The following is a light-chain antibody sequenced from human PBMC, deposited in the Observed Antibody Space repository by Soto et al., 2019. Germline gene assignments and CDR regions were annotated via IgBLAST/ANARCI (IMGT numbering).Light chain of an antibody. V-gene: IGKV1-9*01. CDR3: QQYNSYS. CDR2: DAS. CDR1: QGISSY. J-gene: IGKJ1*01. Sequence: IQFTQSPSSLSASVGDRVTITCRASQGISSYLGWYQQKPGKAPNLLIYDASTLHSGVPSRFSGGGSGTEFTLTISSLQPDDFATYYCQQYNSYSFGQGTKVDIK.